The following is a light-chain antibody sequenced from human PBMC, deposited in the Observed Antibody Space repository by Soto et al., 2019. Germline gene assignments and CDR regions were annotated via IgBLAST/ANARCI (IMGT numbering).Light chain of an antibody. J-gene: IGKJ5*01. CDR1: QSVSSY. Sequence: EIVLTQSPGTLPLSPGERPTLSCRASQSVSSYLAWYQQKPGQAPRLLIYDASNRATGIPARFSGSGTGTDFTLTISSLEPEDFAVYYCQQRSNWPSITFGQGTRLEI. CDR2: DAS. V-gene: IGKV3-11*01. CDR3: QQRSNWPSIT.